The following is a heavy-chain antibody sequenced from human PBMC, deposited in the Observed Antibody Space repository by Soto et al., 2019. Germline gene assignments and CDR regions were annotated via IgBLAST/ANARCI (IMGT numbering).Heavy chain of an antibody. D-gene: IGHD6-13*01. CDR1: GYTFTSYY. CDR2: INPSGGST. J-gene: IGHJ6*02. CDR3: ARDLAFSSSRYYYYGMDV. V-gene: IGHV1-46*01. Sequence: GASVKVSCKASGYTFTSYYMHWVRQAPRQGLEWMGIINPSGGSTSYAQKFQGRVTMTRDTSTSTVYMELSSLRSEDTAVYYCARDLAFSSSRYYYYGMDVWGQGTTVTVS.